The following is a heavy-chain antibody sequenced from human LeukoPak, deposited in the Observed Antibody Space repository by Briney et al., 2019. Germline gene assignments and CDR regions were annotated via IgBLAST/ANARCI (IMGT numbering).Heavy chain of an antibody. V-gene: IGHV3-23*01. CDR2: ISGSGGST. Sequence: GASLRLSCAASGFTFSSYAMSWVRQAPGKGLEWVSAISGSGGSTYYADSVKGRFTTSRDNSKNTLYLQMNSLRAEDTAVYYCAKDRRGWLQSNFDYWGQGTLVTVSS. CDR1: GFTFSSYA. D-gene: IGHD5-24*01. CDR3: AKDRRGWLQSNFDY. J-gene: IGHJ4*02.